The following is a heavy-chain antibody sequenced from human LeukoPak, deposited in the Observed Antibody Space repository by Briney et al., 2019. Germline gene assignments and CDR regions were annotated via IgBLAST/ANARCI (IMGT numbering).Heavy chain of an antibody. Sequence: GGSMRLSCAASGFTFSSYAMSWVRQAPGKGLEWVAVISYDGSNKYYADSVKGRFTISRDNSKNTLYLQMNSLRAEDTAVYYCAKDLIAAAGYWGQGTLVTVSS. CDR3: AKDLIAAAGY. J-gene: IGHJ4*02. CDR2: ISYDGSNK. CDR1: GFTFSSYA. V-gene: IGHV3-30*18. D-gene: IGHD6-13*01.